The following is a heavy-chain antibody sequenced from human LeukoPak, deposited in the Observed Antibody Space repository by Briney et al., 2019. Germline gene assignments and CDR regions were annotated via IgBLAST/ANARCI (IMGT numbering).Heavy chain of an antibody. CDR1: GVSISTYY. CDR2: FSYSGST. D-gene: IGHD1-26*01. CDR3: ARMYSGTSYYFDY. V-gene: IGHV4-59*01. Sequence: PSETLSLTCSVSGVSISTYYWIWIRQPPAKGLEWMGFFSYSGSTKYNLSLKSRVTMSVDTSKNQFSLKLNSVTAADTAVYYCARMYSGTSYYFDYWGQGTLVTVSS. J-gene: IGHJ4*02.